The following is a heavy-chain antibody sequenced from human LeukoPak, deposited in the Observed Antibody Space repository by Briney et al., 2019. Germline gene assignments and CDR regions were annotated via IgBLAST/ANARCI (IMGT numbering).Heavy chain of an antibody. D-gene: IGHD2-2*01. V-gene: IGHV4-30-4*01. CDR1: GGSISSGDYY. J-gene: IGHJ4*02. CDR3: ARTAANTYYYFDY. CDR2: IYYSGST. Sequence: SETLSLTCTVSGGSISSGDYYWSWVRQPPGKGLEWIGYIYYSGSTYYNPSLKSRVTISVDTSKNQFSLKLSSVTAADTAVYYCARTAANTYYYFDYWGQGTLVTVSS.